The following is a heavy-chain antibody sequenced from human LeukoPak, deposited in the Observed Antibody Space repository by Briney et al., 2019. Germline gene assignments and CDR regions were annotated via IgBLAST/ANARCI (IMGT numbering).Heavy chain of an antibody. CDR2: IYHSGST. V-gene: IGHV4-38-2*02. D-gene: IGHD3-10*01. Sequence: SETLSLTCTVSGYSISSGYYWGWIRQPSGKGLEWIGSIYHSGSTYYNPSLKSRVTISVDTSKDQFSLKLSSVTAADTAVYYCAREDYYGSGGDYWGQGTLVTVSS. CDR3: AREDYYGSGGDY. J-gene: IGHJ4*02. CDR1: GYSISSGYY.